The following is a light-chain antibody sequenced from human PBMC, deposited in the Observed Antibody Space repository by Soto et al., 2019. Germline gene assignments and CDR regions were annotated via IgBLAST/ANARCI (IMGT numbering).Light chain of an antibody. J-gene: IGLJ1*01. Sequence: QSVLTQPASVSGSPGQSITISCTGTSIDVGGYNYVSWYQQHPGKAPKLMIYDVSNRPSGVSNRFSGSKSGNTASLTISGLQAEDEADYYCSSYTSSSTLFGTGTKLTVL. CDR1: SIDVGGYNY. CDR3: SSYTSSSTL. CDR2: DVS. V-gene: IGLV2-14*01.